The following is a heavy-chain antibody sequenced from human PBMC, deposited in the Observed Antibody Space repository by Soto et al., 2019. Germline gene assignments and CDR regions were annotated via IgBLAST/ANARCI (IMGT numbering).Heavy chain of an antibody. CDR1: GFTFDDYA. Sequence: SLRLSCAASGFTFDDYAMHWVRQAPGKGLEWVSGISWNSGSIGYADSVKGRFTISRDNAKNSLYLQMNSLRAEDTALYYCAKDRHASYYYGMDVRGQGTTVTVYS. CDR2: ISWNSGSI. V-gene: IGHV3-9*01. CDR3: AKDRHASYYYGMDV. J-gene: IGHJ6*02.